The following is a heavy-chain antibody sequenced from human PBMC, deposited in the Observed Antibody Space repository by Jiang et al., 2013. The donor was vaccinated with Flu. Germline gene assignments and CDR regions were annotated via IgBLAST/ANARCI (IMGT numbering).Heavy chain of an antibody. V-gene: IGHV1-3*01. J-gene: IGHJ6*03. CDR3: ARDRLAASPAGYFYYYIDV. D-gene: IGHD6-13*01. CDR2: INAGNGDT. Sequence: LEWMGWINAGNGDTRYSQNFQGRLTITRDTSASTAYMELSSLRSEDTAIYYCARDRLAASPAGYFYYYIDVWGEGTTVAVSS.